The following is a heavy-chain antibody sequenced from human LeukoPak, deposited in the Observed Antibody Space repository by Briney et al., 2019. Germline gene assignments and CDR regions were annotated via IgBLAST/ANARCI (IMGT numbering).Heavy chain of an antibody. CDR1: GFTFSSYA. J-gene: IGHJ4*02. CDR2: ITCTAGCT. V-gene: IGHV3-23*01. Sequence: GGSLRLSCAASGFTFSSYAMIWVRQAPGKGLQWVSAITCTAGCTYYADSVKGRFTISRDNSKNTLYLQMNSLRAEDTAVYYCAKDPDCTSGICYTFFDYWGQGTLVTVSS. D-gene: IGHD2-8*01. CDR3: AKDPDCTSGICYTFFDY.